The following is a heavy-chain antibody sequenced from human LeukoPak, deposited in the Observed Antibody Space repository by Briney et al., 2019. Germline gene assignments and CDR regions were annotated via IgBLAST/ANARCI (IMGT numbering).Heavy chain of an antibody. CDR3: ARDGRYSGSFDY. Sequence: PGGSLRLSCAASGFTFSSYSMNWVRQAPGKGLEWVSSISSSSSYIYYADSVKGRFTISRDNAKNSLYQQMNSLRAEDTAVYYCARDGRYSGSFDYWGQGTLVTVSS. CDR1: GFTFSSYS. D-gene: IGHD1-26*01. CDR2: ISSSSSYI. J-gene: IGHJ4*02. V-gene: IGHV3-21*01.